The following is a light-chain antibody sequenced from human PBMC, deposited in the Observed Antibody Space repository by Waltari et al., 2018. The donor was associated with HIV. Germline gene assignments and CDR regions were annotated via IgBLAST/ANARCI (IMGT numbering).Light chain of an antibody. CDR1: QSVRSN. V-gene: IGKV3-15*01. Sequence: EIVMTQSPATLSVSPGDRATLSCRASQSVRSNLAWYQQKPGLAPRLLIFSASTRAAGTPARFSGGGSGTEFTLTITSLQSADFAVYYCQQYDDWPPLTFGGGTKVEI. J-gene: IGKJ4*01. CDR3: QQYDDWPPLT. CDR2: SAS.